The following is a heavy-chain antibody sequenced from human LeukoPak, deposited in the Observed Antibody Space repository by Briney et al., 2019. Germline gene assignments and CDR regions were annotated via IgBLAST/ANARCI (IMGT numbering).Heavy chain of an antibody. CDR1: GFTFTNYW. D-gene: IGHD3-22*01. J-gene: IGHJ6*03. Sequence: GGSLRLSCAVSGFTFTNYWMSWVRQAPGKGLELVANIKQDRSEKYYVDSVKGRFTISRDNAKNSLYLQMNSLRAEDTAVYYCARVADYYDSSGYYHYYYMDVWGKGTTVTVSS. CDR2: IKQDRSEK. CDR3: ARVADYYDSSGYYHYYYMDV. V-gene: IGHV3-7*01.